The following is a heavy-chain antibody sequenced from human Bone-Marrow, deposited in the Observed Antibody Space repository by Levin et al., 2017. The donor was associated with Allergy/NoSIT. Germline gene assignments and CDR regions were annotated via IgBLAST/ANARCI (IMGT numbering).Heavy chain of an antibody. CDR1: GFYFSGFG. D-gene: IGHD5-18*01. CDR3: AKDSETNVETGMYAFDH. J-gene: IGHJ4*02. CDR2: LSFDGTYE. V-gene: IGHV3-30*18. Sequence: PGGSLRLSCTASGFYFSGFGMYWVRQAPGQGLQWLAVLSFDGTYEHYAESVKGRFSISRDNSKKTVYLQMNSLRVEDAAMYYCAKDSETNVETGMYAFDHWGRGTLVTVSS.